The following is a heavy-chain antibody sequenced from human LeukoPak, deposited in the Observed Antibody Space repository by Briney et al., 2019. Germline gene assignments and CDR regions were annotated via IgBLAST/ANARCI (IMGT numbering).Heavy chain of an antibody. Sequence: PSETLSLTCGVYGGSFSGYYWSWIRQPPGKGLEWIGEINHSGSTNYNPSLKSRVTISVDTSKNQFSLKLSSVTAADTAVYYCARGSSGWYVTKIPGAFDYWGQGTLVTVSS. CDR1: GGSFSGYY. CDR3: ARGSSGWYVTKIPGAFDY. J-gene: IGHJ4*02. V-gene: IGHV4-34*01. D-gene: IGHD6-19*01. CDR2: INHSGST.